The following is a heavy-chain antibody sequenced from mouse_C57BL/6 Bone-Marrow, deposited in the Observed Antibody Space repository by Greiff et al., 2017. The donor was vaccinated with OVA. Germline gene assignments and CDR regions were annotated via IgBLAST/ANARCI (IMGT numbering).Heavy chain of an antibody. D-gene: IGHD1-1*01. J-gene: IGHJ2*01. CDR3: ARDENYGSSFPYFDY. V-gene: IGHV5-4*01. Sequence: EVQGVESGGGLVKPGGSLKLSCAASGFTFSSYAMSWVRQTPEKRLEWVATISDGGSYTYYPDNVKGRFTISRDNAKNNLYLQMSHLKSEDTAMYYCARDENYGSSFPYFDYWGQGTTLTVSS. CDR1: GFTFSSYA. CDR2: ISDGGSYT.